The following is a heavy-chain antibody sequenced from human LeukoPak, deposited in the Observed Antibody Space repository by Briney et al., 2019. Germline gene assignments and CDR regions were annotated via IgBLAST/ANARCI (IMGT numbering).Heavy chain of an antibody. D-gene: IGHD3-3*01. J-gene: IGHJ6*02. V-gene: IGHV3-7*03. Sequence: GGSLRLSCAASGFTFSSYWMSWVRQAPGKGLEWVANIKQVGSEKYYVDSVKGRFTISRDNAKNSLYLQMNSLRAEDTAVYYCARVEIGVVISQMYYYYGMDVWGQGTTVTVSS. CDR1: GFTFSSYW. CDR2: IKQVGSEK. CDR3: ARVEIGVVISQMYYYYGMDV.